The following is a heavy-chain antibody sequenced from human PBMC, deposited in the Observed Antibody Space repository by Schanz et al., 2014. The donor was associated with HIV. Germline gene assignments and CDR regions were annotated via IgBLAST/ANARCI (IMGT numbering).Heavy chain of an antibody. J-gene: IGHJ4*02. CDR3: TTDLLTILSEFDY. Sequence: VQLVESGGGVVQPGGSLRLSCAASGFTFSGSVMYWVRQAPGKGLEWVAHIKRKIDGETKEYAVPVKGRFTISRDDSKNTLYLQMNSLKTEDTAIYYCTTDLLTILSEFDYWGQGTLVTVSS. D-gene: IGHD3-3*01. V-gene: IGHV3-15*01. CDR1: GFTFSGSV. CDR2: IKRKIDGETK.